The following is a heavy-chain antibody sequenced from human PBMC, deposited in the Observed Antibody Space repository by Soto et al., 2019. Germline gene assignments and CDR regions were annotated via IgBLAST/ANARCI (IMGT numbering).Heavy chain of an antibody. Sequence: QVQLVQSGAEVKKPGSSVKVSCKASGGTFSSYAISWVRQAPGQGLEWMGGIIPISGTANYAQKFQGRVTITVDESTGTAYMELSSLRSEVTAVYYCARSQGSSSSLAIYYYFYYGLDVWCQGTRVTVSS. D-gene: IGHD2-2*01. J-gene: IGHJ6*01. CDR3: ARSQGSSSSLAIYYYFYYGLDV. V-gene: IGHV1-69*01. CDR2: IIPISGTA. CDR1: GGTFSSYA.